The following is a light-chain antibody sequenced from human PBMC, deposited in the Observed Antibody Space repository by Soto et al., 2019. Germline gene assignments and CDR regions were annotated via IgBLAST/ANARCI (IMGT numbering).Light chain of an antibody. V-gene: IGKV1-39*01. J-gene: IGKJ5*01. CDR1: QTIRVS. CDR2: RAS. CDR3: QQSYSHLIT. Sequence: DIQMTQSPSSLSASVGDSVNITCRASQTIRVSLNWYQKKPGKAPKLLIFRASTLENGVPPRFSGGGSGTDFTLTINGLQPEDFATYYCQQSYSHLITFGQGTLLEIE.